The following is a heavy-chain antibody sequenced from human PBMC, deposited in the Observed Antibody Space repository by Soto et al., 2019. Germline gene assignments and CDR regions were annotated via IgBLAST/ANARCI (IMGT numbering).Heavy chain of an antibody. CDR2: ISAYNGNT. D-gene: IGHD3-3*01. V-gene: IGHV1-18*01. J-gene: IGHJ5*02. CDR3: ARDLEPAYYDFWSGYRSLKYNWFDP. CDR1: GYTFTSHG. Sequence: GASVKVSCKASGYTFTSHGISWVRQAPGQGLEWMGWISAYNGNTNYAQKLQGRVTMTTDTSTGTAYMELRSLRSDDTAVYYCARDLEPAYYDFWSGYRSLKYNWFDPWGQGTLVTVSS.